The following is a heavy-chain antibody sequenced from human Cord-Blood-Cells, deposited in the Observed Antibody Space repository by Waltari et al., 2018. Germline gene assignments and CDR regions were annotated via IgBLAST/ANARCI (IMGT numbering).Heavy chain of an antibody. D-gene: IGHD2-2*01. CDR2: IYPGDSDT. CDR1: GYSFTSYW. V-gene: IGHV5-51*01. Sequence: EVQLVQSGAEVKKPGESLKISCKGSGYSFTSYWIGWVRQMPGKGLEWMGIIYPGDSDTRYSPSFQGQVTISADKAISTAYLQWSSLKASDTAMYYCATMGVVPAATYYFDYWGQGTLVTVSS. CDR3: ATMGVVPAATYYFDY. J-gene: IGHJ4*02.